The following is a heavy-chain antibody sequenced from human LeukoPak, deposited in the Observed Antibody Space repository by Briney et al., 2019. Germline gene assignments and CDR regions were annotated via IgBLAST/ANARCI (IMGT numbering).Heavy chain of an antibody. CDR3: ARGEGYCSGGSCYVYYFDY. CDR2: INHSGST. CDR1: GGSFSGYY. Sequence: SETLSLTCAVYGGSFSGYYWSWIRQPPGKGLEWIGGINHSGSTNYNPSLKSRVTISVDTSKNQFSLKLSSVTAADTAVYYCARGEGYCSGGSCYVYYFDYWGQGTLVTVSS. J-gene: IGHJ4*02. V-gene: IGHV4-34*01. D-gene: IGHD2-15*01.